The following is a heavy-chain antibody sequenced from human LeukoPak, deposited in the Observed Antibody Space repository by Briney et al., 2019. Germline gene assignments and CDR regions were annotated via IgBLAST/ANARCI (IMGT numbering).Heavy chain of an antibody. V-gene: IGHV1-2*02. CDR3: ARVGPTSYFDY. J-gene: IGHJ4*02. CDR2: VNPDTGGT. Sequence: AAVKVSCKASGDTFTDDYVHWVPQAPGQGLEWMGRVNPDTGGTNYAQKFQGRVTMTRDTSINTAYMELSRLTPDDTAIYYCARVGPTSYFDYWGQGTLVTVSS. CDR1: GDTFTDDY.